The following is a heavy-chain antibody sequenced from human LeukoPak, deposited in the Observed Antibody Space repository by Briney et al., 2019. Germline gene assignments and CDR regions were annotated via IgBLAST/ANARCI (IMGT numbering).Heavy chain of an antibody. J-gene: IGHJ4*02. D-gene: IGHD3-22*01. V-gene: IGHV3-30*04. Sequence: PGRSLRLSCAASGFTFSSYAMHWVRQAPGKGLEWVAVISYDGSNKCYADSVKGRFTISRDNSKNTLYLQMSSLRAEDTAVYYRARGPLYYSDSRGNPGDHWGQGTLVTVSS. CDR1: GFTFSSYA. CDR2: ISYDGSNK. CDR3: ARGPLYYSDSRGNPGDH.